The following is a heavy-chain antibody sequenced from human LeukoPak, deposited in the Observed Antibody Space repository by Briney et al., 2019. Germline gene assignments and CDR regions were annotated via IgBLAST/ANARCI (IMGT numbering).Heavy chain of an antibody. Sequence: PGGSLRLSCAASGFTFSSYAMSWVRQAPGKGLEWVSVIYSGGTTYYTDSVKGRFTISRDNSRNTVYLQMNSLRAEDTAVYYCAREDGDPYSPFDYWGQGTLVTVSS. CDR1: GFTFSSYA. D-gene: IGHD7-27*01. CDR3: AREDGDPYSPFDY. CDR2: IYSGGTT. V-gene: IGHV3-53*01. J-gene: IGHJ4*02.